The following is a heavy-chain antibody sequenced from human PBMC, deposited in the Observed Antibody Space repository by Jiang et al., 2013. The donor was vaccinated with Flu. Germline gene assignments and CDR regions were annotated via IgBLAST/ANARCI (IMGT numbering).Heavy chain of an antibody. Sequence: SGAEVKKPGASVKVSCKASGYTFTSYAMHWVRQAPGQRLEWMGWINVGNGNTKYSQKFQGRVTITRDTSASTAYMELSSLRSEDTAVYYCARVGWAYYDVLTGHAFFDYWGQGTLVTVSS. CDR1: GYTFTSYA. CDR2: INVGNGNT. CDR3: ARVGWAYYDVLTGHAFFDY. D-gene: IGHD3-9*01. V-gene: IGHV1-3*01. J-gene: IGHJ4*02.